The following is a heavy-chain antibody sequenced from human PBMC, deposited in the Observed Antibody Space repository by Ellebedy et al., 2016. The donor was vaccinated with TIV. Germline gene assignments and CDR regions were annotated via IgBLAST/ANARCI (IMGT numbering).Heavy chain of an antibody. J-gene: IGHJ4*02. CDR2: GST. CDR3: ARDSVAGDCSGDSCYAPWVY. V-gene: IGHV1-46*01. Sequence: ASVKVSCKASGYTFTDYYIHWVRQAPGQGLEWMGGSTSYAQKFQGRVTITRETSTSTVYMELSSLRSEDTAVYYCARDSVAGDCSGDSCYAPWVYWGQGTLVTVSS. CDR1: GYTFTDYY. D-gene: IGHD2-15*01.